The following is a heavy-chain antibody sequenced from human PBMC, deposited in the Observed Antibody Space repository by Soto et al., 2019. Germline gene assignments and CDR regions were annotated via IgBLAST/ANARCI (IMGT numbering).Heavy chain of an antibody. CDR2: ISHLGTT. V-gene: IGHV4-30-2*06. J-gene: IGHJ4*02. D-gene: IGHD2-15*01. CDR1: VVTMSYGAYF. CDR3: GMGGGYDSFDC. Sequence: SETLFLTRSVSVVTMSYGAYFWNWIRQSPGKGLEWLGYISHLGTTYYNPSFRSRLSLSIDRTRNHFFLSLGSMNAADNVAYDCGMGGGYDSFDCWGQGIEVSVSS.